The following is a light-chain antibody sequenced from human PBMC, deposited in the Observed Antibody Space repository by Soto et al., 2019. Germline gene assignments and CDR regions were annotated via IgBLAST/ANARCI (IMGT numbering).Light chain of an antibody. CDR1: QSVYKNF. CDR2: GAS. CDR3: QQYGSPPPT. J-gene: IGKJ4*01. V-gene: IGKV3-20*01. Sequence: EIVLTQSPGTLSLSPGERATLSCRASQSVYKNFLAWYQQKPGQAPRLLINGASNRATGIPDRFSGSGSGTDFSLTIDRLEPDDFAVYFCQQYGSPPPTFGGGTKVAIK.